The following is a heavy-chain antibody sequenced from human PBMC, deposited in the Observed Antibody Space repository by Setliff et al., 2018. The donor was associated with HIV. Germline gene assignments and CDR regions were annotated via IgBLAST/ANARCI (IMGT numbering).Heavy chain of an antibody. V-gene: IGHV6-1*01. D-gene: IGHD6-19*01. CDR1: GDSVSSNNAA. CDR2: TYYRSKWYF. Sequence: SQTLSLTCAISGDSVSSNNAAWNWIRQSPLRGLEWLGRTYYRSKWYFDYAVSVKSRIIINSDTSKNQFSLHLNSVTPEDTAVYYCARGSYGSALLWGQGTLVTVSS. CDR3: ARGSYGSALL. J-gene: IGHJ4*02.